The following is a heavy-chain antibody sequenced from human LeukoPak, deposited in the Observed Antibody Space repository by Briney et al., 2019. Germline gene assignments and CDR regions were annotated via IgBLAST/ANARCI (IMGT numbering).Heavy chain of an antibody. CDR3: ARTISAAGILFDY. D-gene: IGHD6-13*01. CDR2: ISSSGRTI. Sequence: GGSLRLSCAASGFTFTDYYISWIRQAPGKGLEWVSHISSSGRTIAYAESVNGRFTISRDNAKNSVDLQMDSLRAEDTAVYYCARTISAAGILFDYWGQGTLVTVSS. V-gene: IGHV3-11*01. CDR1: GFTFTDYY. J-gene: IGHJ4*02.